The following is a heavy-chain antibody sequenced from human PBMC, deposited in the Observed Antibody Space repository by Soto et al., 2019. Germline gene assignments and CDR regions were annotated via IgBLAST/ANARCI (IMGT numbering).Heavy chain of an antibody. CDR1: GGSFSGYY. CDR2: INHSGST. Sequence: SETLSLTCAVYGGSFSGYYWSWIRQPPGKGLEWIGEINHSGSTNYNPSLKSRVTISVDTSKNQFSLKLSSVTAADTAVYYCARAGIVVVPAAMRGYYYYMDVWGKGTTVTVSS. J-gene: IGHJ6*03. D-gene: IGHD2-2*01. V-gene: IGHV4-34*01. CDR3: ARAGIVVVPAAMRGYYYYMDV.